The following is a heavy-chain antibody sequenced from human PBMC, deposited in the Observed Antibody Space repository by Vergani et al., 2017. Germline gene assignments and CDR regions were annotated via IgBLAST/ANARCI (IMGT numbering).Heavy chain of an antibody. J-gene: IGHJ6*03. V-gene: IGHV3-48*01. CDR1: GFTFSSYS. CDR2: ISSSSSTI. CDR3: ARDGSDCSGGSCYYFPYYYYYYMDV. Sequence: EVQLVESGGGLVQPGGSLRLSCAASGFTFSSYSMNWVRQAPGKGLEWVSYISSSSSTIYYADSVKGRFTISRDNAKNSLYLQMNSLRAEDTAVYYCARDGSDCSGGSCYYFPYYYYYYMDVWGKGTTVTVSS. D-gene: IGHD2-15*01.